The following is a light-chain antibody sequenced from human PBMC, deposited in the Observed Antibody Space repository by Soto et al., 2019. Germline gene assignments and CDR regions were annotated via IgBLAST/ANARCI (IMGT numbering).Light chain of an antibody. V-gene: IGKV1-5*03. CDR3: QQYNSYPLI. Sequence: DIQMTQSPSILTASVGDRVTITCRACQCFGFFLAVYQQTPGQALNLLIYKVSILKGGFSSRFSGFVSGTEFTLTFSSLRPDYFATYSCQQYNSYPLIFGGGTKV. CDR1: QCFGFF. CDR2: KVS. J-gene: IGKJ4*01.